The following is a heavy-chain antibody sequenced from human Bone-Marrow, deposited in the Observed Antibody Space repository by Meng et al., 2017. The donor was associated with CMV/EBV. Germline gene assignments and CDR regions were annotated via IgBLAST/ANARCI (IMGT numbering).Heavy chain of an antibody. CDR2: SRNKANSYTT. D-gene: IGHD3-22*01. Sequence: GESLKISCAASGFTFSDHYMDWVRQAPGKGLEWVGRSRNKANSYTTEYAASVKGRFIISRDDSKNSVYLQMNSLKTEDTAVYYCTRRYDSSCYAFDIWGQGTMVTVSS. J-gene: IGHJ3*02. V-gene: IGHV3-72*01. CDR3: TRRYDSSCYAFDI. CDR1: GFTFSDHY.